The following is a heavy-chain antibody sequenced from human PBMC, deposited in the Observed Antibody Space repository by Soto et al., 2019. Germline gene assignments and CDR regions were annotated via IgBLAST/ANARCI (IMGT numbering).Heavy chain of an antibody. D-gene: IGHD3-22*01. CDR2: TIPIFDET. J-gene: IGHJ6*02. CDR1: GGTFRRYS. CDR3: ARPDEGGYSSNHHYYYALDV. V-gene: IGHV1-69*01. Sequence: QVQLVQSGAEVKKPGSSVKVSCKASGGTFRRYSISWVRQAPGQELEGMGGTIPIFDETNYAQKFQARVTITADESTSTAYMELSSLESDDTAVYYCARPDEGGYSSNHHYYYALDVWGQGTTVTV.